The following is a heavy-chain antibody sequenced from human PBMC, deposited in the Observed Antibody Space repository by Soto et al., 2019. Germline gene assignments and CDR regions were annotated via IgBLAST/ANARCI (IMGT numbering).Heavy chain of an antibody. J-gene: IGHJ4*02. CDR1: GFTFDDYA. D-gene: IGHD2-2*01. CDR3: ARDLRGYCSSTSCYAFHYFDY. Sequence: SLKISCAASGFTFDDYAMHWVRQTPGKGLEWVSGISWNSGGIGYAESVKGRFTISRDNAKNSLYLQMNSLRAEDTAVYYCARDLRGYCSSTSCYAFHYFDYWGQGTLVTVSS. CDR2: ISWNSGGI. V-gene: IGHV3-9*01.